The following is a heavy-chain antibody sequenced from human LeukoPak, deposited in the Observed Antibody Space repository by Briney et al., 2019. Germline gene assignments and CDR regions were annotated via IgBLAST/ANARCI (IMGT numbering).Heavy chain of an antibody. J-gene: IGHJ6*03. CDR2: ISSSSSYI. Sequence: GGSLRLSCAASGFTFSSYSMNWVRQAPGKGLEWVSSISSSSSYIYYADSVKGRFTISRDNAKNSLYLQMNSLRAEDTAVYYCARSEFWSGYGEGSYYYYYMDVWGKGTTVTVSS. CDR3: ARSEFWSGYGEGSYYYYYMDV. CDR1: GFTFSSYS. V-gene: IGHV3-21*01. D-gene: IGHD3-3*01.